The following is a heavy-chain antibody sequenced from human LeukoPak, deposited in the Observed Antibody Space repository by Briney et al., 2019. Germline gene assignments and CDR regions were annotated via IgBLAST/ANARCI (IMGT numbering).Heavy chain of an antibody. J-gene: IGHJ4*02. CDR1: GDTFTGYY. CDR3: ARVSSGTSGGG. D-gene: IGHD6-6*01. Sequence: ASVKVSCKASGDTFTGYYMHWVRQAPGQGLEWMGRIIPNSGSTNYAQKFQGRVIMTRDTSTSTAYMELSRLRSDDTDVYYCARVSSGTSGGGWGQGTLVTVSS. CDR2: IIPNSGST. V-gene: IGHV1-2*02.